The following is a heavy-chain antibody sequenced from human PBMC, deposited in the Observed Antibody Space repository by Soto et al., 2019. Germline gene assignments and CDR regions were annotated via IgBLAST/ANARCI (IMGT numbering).Heavy chain of an antibody. CDR3: ATDAGDGYKREFDY. V-gene: IGHV1-24*01. J-gene: IGHJ4*02. D-gene: IGHD5-12*01. CDR1: GYTLTELS. CDR2: FDPEDGET. Sequence: ASVKVSCKVSGYTLTELSMHWVRQAPGKGLEWMGGFDPEDGETIYAQKFQGRVTMTEDTSTDTAYMELSSLRSEDTAVYYCATDAGDGYKREFDYWGQGTLVTVSS.